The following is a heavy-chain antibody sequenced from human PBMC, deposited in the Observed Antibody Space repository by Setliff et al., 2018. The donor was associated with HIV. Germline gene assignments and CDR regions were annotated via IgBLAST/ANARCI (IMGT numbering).Heavy chain of an antibody. J-gene: IGHJ4*02. CDR1: GGSFSNYY. Sequence: SETLSLTCTVYGGSFSNYYTNWIRQPPGKGLEWIGELSPSGTTRSNPSLQSRVTISLDTSTNQFSLKLTSVTAAYTAMYSCASFFVTTVTNQDYWGQGTPVTVSS. CDR2: LSPSGTT. D-gene: IGHD4-17*01. V-gene: IGHV4-34*01. CDR3: ASFFVTTVTNQDY.